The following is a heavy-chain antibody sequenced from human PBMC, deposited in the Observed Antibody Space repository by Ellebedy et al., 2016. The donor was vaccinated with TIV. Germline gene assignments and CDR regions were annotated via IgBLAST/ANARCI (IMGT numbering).Heavy chain of an antibody. D-gene: IGHD6-13*01. CDR1: GFTFSHYW. CDR3: ARVWYPSGTYWYFDL. CDR2: TRNKAKGYTT. Sequence: GGSLRLSCAASGFTFSHYWMNWVRQAPGKGLEWVGRTRNKAKGYTTDYVASVKGRFTISRDDSKNSLYLQMNSLKTEDTAVYYCARVWYPSGTYWYFDLWGRGTLVTVSS. J-gene: IGHJ2*01. V-gene: IGHV3-72*01.